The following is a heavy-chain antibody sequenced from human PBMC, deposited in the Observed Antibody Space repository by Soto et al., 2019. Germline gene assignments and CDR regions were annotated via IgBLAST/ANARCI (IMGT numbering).Heavy chain of an antibody. J-gene: IGHJ4*02. CDR3: ARSRYGDYLNDY. CDR1: CGSISSYY. Sequence: PSETLSLTCTVSCGSISSYYWSWIRQPPGNGLYCIGYIYYSVITNXXPSLKSRXXISVDTSKNHXSLKLXSVTAAYTALYYCARSRYGDYLNDYWDQGTLVTVSS. CDR2: IYYSVIT. D-gene: IGHD4-17*01. V-gene: IGHV4-59*01.